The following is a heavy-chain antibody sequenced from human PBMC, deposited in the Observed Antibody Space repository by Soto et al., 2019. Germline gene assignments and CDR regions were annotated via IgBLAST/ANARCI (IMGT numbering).Heavy chain of an antibody. CDR1: GDSVSSNSAA. CDR2: TYYRSKWYN. Sequence: SQTLSLTCAISGDSVSSNSAAWNWIRQSPSRGLEWLGRTYYRSKWYNDYAVSVKSRITINPDTSKNQFSLQLNSVTPEDTAVYYCARESVKVVVVPAAIRRFYFDYWGQGTLVTVYS. D-gene: IGHD2-2*02. J-gene: IGHJ4*02. V-gene: IGHV6-1*01. CDR3: ARESVKVVVVPAAIRRFYFDY.